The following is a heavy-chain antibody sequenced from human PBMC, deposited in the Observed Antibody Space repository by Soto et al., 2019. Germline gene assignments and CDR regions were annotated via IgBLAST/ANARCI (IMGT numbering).Heavy chain of an antibody. J-gene: IGHJ4*02. CDR2: ACHSGST. Sequence: QVQLQESGPGLVRPSGTLSLTCAVSGGFISSNYWWSWVRQTPGKGLEWIGDACHSGSTKYNPSLKSRVSISVDKSKNQFSLKLTSVTAADTAVYYCARNPPSSYYGGSGTFDYWGQGTLVTISS. CDR1: GGFISSNYW. CDR3: ARNPPSSYYGGSGTFDY. V-gene: IGHV4-4*02. D-gene: IGHD3-22*01.